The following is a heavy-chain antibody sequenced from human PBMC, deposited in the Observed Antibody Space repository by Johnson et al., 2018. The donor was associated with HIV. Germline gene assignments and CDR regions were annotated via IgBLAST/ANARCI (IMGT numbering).Heavy chain of an antibody. CDR2: ISYDGTDK. V-gene: IGHV3-30*18. Sequence: QVQLVESGGGVVQPGRSLRLSCAASGFTFSSYDMHWVRQAPGKGMDWVAFISYDGTDKYYADSVKGRFNISRDNSKNALYLQMNSLRSEDTAVYYCAKPPAVGADAFDIWGQGTMVTVSS. J-gene: IGHJ3*02. CDR1: GFTFSSYD. CDR3: AKPPAVGADAFDI. D-gene: IGHD3-16*01.